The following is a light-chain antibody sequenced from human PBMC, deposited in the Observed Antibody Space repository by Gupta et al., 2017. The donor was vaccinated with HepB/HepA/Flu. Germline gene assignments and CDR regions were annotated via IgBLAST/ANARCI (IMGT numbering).Light chain of an antibody. CDR1: QSVSSSY. CDR2: GAS. CDR3: QQYGSSPLT. Sequence: EMVLTQSPGTLSLSPGERATLSCRASQSVSSSYLAWYQQQPGQAPRLLIYGASSRATGIPDRVSGSGSGTAFTLTSSRLEPEEVAVYYCQQYGSSPLTFGGGTKVEIK. V-gene: IGKV3-20*01. J-gene: IGKJ4*01.